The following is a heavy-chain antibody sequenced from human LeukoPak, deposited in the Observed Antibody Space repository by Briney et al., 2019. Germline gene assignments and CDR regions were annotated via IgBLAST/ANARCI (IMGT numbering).Heavy chain of an antibody. Sequence: GESLKISCKGSGDSFTTYWIDWVRQMPGKGLEWMGVIYPGDSDTRYSPSLQGQVTISADKSISTAFLQWSSLRASDTAMYSCARRMVRGVITSPFDSWGQGTLVTVSS. V-gene: IGHV5-51*01. CDR1: GDSFTTYW. CDR3: ARRMVRGVITSPFDS. J-gene: IGHJ4*02. CDR2: IYPGDSDT. D-gene: IGHD3-10*01.